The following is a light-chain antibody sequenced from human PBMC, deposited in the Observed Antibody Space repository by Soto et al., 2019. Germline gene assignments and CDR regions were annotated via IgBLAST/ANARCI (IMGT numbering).Light chain of an antibody. CDR1: QRVSSSY. J-gene: IGKJ2*01. V-gene: IGKV3-20*01. CDR2: GAS. Sequence: EIVLTQSPGTLSLSPGERATLSCRASQRVSSSYLAWYQQKPGQAPRLLIYGASSRATGIPDRFSGSGSGTDFTLTISILEPEDFALYYCQQYGSSPPYTFGQGTKLEIK. CDR3: QQYGSSPPYT.